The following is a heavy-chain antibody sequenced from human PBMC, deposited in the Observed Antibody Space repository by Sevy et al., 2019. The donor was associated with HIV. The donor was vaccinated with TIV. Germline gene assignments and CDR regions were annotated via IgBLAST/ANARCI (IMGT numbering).Heavy chain of an antibody. J-gene: IGHJ3*02. V-gene: IGHV3-23*01. CDR2: ISGSGGST. Sequence: GGSLRLSCATSGFIFSGYVMSWVRQAPGKGLEWVSGISGSGGSTYYADSVKGRFTISRDNSKNMLYLQMDSLRVEDTAVYYCAGNSSIVVVVHIWGQRTMVTVSS. CDR3: AGNSSIVVVVHI. CDR1: GFIFSGYV. D-gene: IGHD2-2*01.